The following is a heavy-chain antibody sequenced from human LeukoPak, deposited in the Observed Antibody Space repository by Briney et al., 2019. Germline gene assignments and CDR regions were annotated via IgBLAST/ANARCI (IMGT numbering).Heavy chain of an antibody. D-gene: IGHD7-27*01. Sequence: ADTQSLTCTLSGHSINIRDYYWARIRQPPGEGLQWIATIYYSESTRYMRSLKIRLTQTVRSAHNQFSLKLNAVTAADTAVYYCGRHGNWDPFDYWGQGTLVTVSS. J-gene: IGHJ4*02. CDR1: GHSINIRDYY. CDR3: GRHGNWDPFDY. CDR2: IYYSEST. V-gene: IGHV4-39*01.